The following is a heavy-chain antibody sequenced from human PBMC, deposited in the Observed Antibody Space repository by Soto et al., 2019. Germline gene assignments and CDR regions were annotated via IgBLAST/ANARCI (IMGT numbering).Heavy chain of an antibody. CDR1: GGSFSGYY. Sequence: QVQLQQWGAGLLKPSETLSLTCAVYGGSFSGYYWSWIRQPPGKGLEWIGEINHSGSTNYNPSLKSRVTISVDTSKNQFSLQLSSVTAADTAVYYCARGGRDIVVVPAAKKKYFQHWGQGTLVTVSS. V-gene: IGHV4-34*01. CDR3: ARGGRDIVVVPAAKKKYFQH. CDR2: INHSGST. J-gene: IGHJ1*01. D-gene: IGHD2-2*01.